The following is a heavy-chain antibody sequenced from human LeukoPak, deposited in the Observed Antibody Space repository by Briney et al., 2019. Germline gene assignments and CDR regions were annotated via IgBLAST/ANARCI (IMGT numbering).Heavy chain of an antibody. Sequence: SETLSLTCTVSGGSISSCGYYWRWIRQHPGKGLEWIGYIYYSGSTYYNPSLKSRVTISVDTSKNQFSLKLSSVTAADTAVYYCARDPLRDAPYYYYYGMDVWGQGTTVTVSS. CDR1: GGSISSCGYY. J-gene: IGHJ6*02. CDR3: ARDPLRDAPYYYYYGMDV. V-gene: IGHV4-31*03. D-gene: IGHD3-16*01. CDR2: IYYSGST.